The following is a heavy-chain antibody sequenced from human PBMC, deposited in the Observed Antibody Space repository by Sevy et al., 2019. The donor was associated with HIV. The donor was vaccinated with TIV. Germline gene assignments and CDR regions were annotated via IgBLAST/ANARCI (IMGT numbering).Heavy chain of an antibody. CDR2: IWYDGSNK. V-gene: IGHV3-33*01. D-gene: IGHD3-10*01. Sequence: GESLKISCAASGFTFSSYGMHWVRQAPGKGLEWVAVIWYDGSNKYYADSVKGRFTISRDNSKNTLYLQMNSLRAEDTAVYYCARVNYYGSGSYPYYYYYGMDVWGQGTTVTVSS. CDR1: GFTFSSYG. J-gene: IGHJ6*02. CDR3: ARVNYYGSGSYPYYYYYGMDV.